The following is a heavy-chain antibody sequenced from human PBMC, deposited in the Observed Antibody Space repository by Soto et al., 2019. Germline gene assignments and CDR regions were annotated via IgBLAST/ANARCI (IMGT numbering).Heavy chain of an antibody. CDR1: GGSISSSSYY. Sequence: ETLSLTCTVSGGSISSSSYYWGWIRQPPGKGLEWIGSIYYSGSTYYNPSLKSRVTISVDTSKNQFSLKLSSVTAADTAVYYCARLMGSGYLDYWGQGTLVTVSS. CDR3: ARLMGSGYLDY. CDR2: IYYSGST. V-gene: IGHV4-39*01. D-gene: IGHD3-22*01. J-gene: IGHJ4*02.